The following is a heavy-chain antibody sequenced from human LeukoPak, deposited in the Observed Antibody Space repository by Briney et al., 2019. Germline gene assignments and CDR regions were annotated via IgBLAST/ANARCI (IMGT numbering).Heavy chain of an antibody. CDR1: GFTFSDHY. J-gene: IGHJ6*03. V-gene: IGHV3-72*01. Sequence: GGSLRLSCAASGFTFSDHYMDWVRQAPGKGLERVGRTRKKANSYTTEYVASVRGRFTISRDDSKNSLYLQMNSLKTEDTAVYYCARVPGTSFLLSYMDVWGKGTTVTVSS. D-gene: IGHD1-7*01. CDR2: TRKKANSYTT. CDR3: ARVPGTSFLLSYMDV.